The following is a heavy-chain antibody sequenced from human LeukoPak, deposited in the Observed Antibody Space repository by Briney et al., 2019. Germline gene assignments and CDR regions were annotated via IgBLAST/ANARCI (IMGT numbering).Heavy chain of an antibody. CDR2: IYSGGST. J-gene: IGHJ2*01. V-gene: IGHV3-66*01. CDR1: GFTVSSNY. Sequence: PGGSLRLSCAASGFTVSSNYMSWVRQAPGKGLEWVSVIYSGGSTYYADSAKGRFTISRDNSKNTLYLQMNSLRAEDTAVYYCARDLTYSSSSGPMYFDLWGRGTLVTVSS. CDR3: ARDLTYSSSSGPMYFDL. D-gene: IGHD6-6*01.